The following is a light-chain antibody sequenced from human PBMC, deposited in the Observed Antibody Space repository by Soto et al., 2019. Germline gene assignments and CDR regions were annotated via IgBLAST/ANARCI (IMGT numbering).Light chain of an antibody. CDR1: QDISSN. CDR2: GAS. V-gene: IGKV3-15*01. Sequence: EIVMTQSPTTLSVSPGERGTLSCRASQDISSNLAWYQQKPGQTPRLLIHGASTRATGIPARFSATGSETDLTLTISCLQSGDSAVYFCQQYNKWPCSFGQGTPRDIK. CDR3: QQYNKWPCS. J-gene: IGKJ5*01.